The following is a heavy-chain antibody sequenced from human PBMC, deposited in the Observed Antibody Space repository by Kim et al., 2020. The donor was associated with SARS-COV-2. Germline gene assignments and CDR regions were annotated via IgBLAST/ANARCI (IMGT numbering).Heavy chain of an antibody. J-gene: IGHJ4*02. CDR3: ATGTNRWVVRGY. V-gene: IGHV4-34*01. Sequence: NYNTSLKSRVTISVDTSKNQFSLKLSSVTAADTAVYYCATGTNRWVVRGYWGQGTLVTVSS. D-gene: IGHD3-10*01.